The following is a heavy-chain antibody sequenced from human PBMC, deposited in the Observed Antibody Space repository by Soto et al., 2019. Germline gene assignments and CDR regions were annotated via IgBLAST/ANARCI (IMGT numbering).Heavy chain of an antibody. CDR2: INPDGRSI. CDR3: ARAGSYRFDY. V-gene: IGHV3-74*01. D-gene: IGHD3-10*01. Sequence: PGESLKISCAASGFTFDYYWMHWVRQAPGKGLAWVSRINPDGRSISDADSVKGRFTISRDNAKNTLYLQMNSLTTEDTAVYYCARAGSYRFDYWGHGTLVTVSS. CDR1: GFTFDYYW. J-gene: IGHJ4*01.